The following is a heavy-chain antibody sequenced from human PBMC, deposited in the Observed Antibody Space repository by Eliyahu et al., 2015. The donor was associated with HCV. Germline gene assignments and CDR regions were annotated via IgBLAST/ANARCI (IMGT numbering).Heavy chain of an antibody. J-gene: IGHJ3*02. CDR2: IYSGGST. V-gene: IGHV3-53*01. D-gene: IGHD3-22*01. Sequence: EVQLVESGGGLIQPGGSLRLSCAASGFTVSSNYMNWVRQAPGKGLEWVSGIYSGGSTYYADSVKGRFTISRDNSKNTLYLQMNSLRAEDTAVYHCANSGYNLDAFDIWGQGTMVTVSS. CDR3: ANSGYNLDAFDI. CDR1: GFTVSSNY.